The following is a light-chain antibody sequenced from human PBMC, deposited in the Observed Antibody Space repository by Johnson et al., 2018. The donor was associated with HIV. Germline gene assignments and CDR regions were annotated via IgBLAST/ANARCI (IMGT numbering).Light chain of an antibody. V-gene: IGLV1-51*01. J-gene: IGLJ1*01. CDR2: DNN. Sequence: QSVLTQSPSVSAAPGQKVTISCSGSSSNIGNNYVSWYQQLPGTAPKLLIYDNNKRPSGIPDRFSGSKSGTSATLGITGLQTGDEADYYCGTWDSSLRNGFFGPGTKGTVL. CDR1: SSNIGNNY. CDR3: GTWDSSLRNGF.